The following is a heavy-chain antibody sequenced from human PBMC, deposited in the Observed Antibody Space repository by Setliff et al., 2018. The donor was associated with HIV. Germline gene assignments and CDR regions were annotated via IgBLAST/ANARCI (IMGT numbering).Heavy chain of an antibody. CDR2: INHSGST. J-gene: IGHJ4*02. CDR3: ATKPMIRGKAFDN. CDR1: GGSFSGYY. V-gene: IGHV4-34*01. Sequence: PSETLSLTCAVYGGSFSGYYWIWIRQFPGKGLEWIGEINHSGSTNYNPSLKSRVTILVDTSKNQFYLKLSSVTAADTAVYYCATKPMIRGKAFDNWGQGTLVTVSS. D-gene: IGHD3-10*01.